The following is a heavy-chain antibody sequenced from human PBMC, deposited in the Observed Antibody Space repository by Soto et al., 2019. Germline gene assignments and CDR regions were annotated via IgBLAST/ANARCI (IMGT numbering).Heavy chain of an antibody. CDR1: GFTFSIYA. CDR3: AREEGYYSYDY. CDR2: ISTNGGST. V-gene: IGHV3-64*04. Sequence: GSLRLSCSASGFTFSIYAMHWVRQAPGKGLEYVSSISTNGGSTHYADSVKGRFTISRDNSKNSLYLQMNSLRVEDTAVYYCAREEGYYSYDYWGQGALVTVSS. D-gene: IGHD3-22*01. J-gene: IGHJ4*02.